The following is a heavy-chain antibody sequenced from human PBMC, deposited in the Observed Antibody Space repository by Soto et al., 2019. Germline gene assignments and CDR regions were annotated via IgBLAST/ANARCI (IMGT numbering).Heavy chain of an antibody. CDR1: GYTFTSYG. D-gene: IGHD3-3*01. CDR2: ISAYNGNT. Sequence: ASVKVSCKASGYTFTSYGISWVRQAPGQGLEWMGWISAYNGNTNYAQKLQGRVTMTTDTSTSTAYMELWSLRSDDTAVYYCASTKEADFWSGYYCDYWGQGTLVTVSS. J-gene: IGHJ4*02. CDR3: ASTKEADFWSGYYCDY. V-gene: IGHV1-18*04.